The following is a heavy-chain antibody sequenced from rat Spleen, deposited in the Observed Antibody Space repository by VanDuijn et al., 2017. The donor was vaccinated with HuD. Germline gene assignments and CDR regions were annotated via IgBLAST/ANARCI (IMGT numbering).Heavy chain of an antibody. CDR3: TRGTYYRH. V-gene: IGHV5-20*01. Sequence: EVQLVESGGGLVQPGRSLKLSCAASGFAFSDHYVAWVRQGPTKGLEWVASINYDGGRNYYRDSVKVRFPISRDNTKNTLYLRMNSLRSDDTATYYCTRGTYYRHWGQGVMVTVSS. CDR1: GFAFSDHY. J-gene: IGHJ2*01. D-gene: IGHD1-9*01. CDR2: INYDGGRN.